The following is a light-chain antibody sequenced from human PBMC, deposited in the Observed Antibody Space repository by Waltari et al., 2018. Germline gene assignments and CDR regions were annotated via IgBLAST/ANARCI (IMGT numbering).Light chain of an antibody. V-gene: IGKV4-1*01. Sequence: DIVMTQSPDSLAVSLGERATINCKSNQSVLYSSNNKNYLAWYQQKPGQPPKLLIYWASTRESGVPDRFSGSGSETDFTLTVSSLQAEDVAVYYCQQYYSTPTFGQGTKLEIK. J-gene: IGKJ2*01. CDR1: QSVLYSSNNKNY. CDR2: WAS. CDR3: QQYYSTPT.